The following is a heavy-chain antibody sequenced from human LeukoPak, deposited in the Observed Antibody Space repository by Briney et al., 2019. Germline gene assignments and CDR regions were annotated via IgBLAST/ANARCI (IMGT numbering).Heavy chain of an antibody. Sequence: PGGSLRLSCAASGFTFSNYAMHWVRQAPGKGLEWVAVISYDGSQKYHADSVKGRFTISRDNSKNTLFLQMNSLRAEDTAVYYCAKAGAVVVVAAKYFDYWGQGTLVTVSS. CDR1: GFTFSNYA. J-gene: IGHJ4*02. V-gene: IGHV3-30*04. D-gene: IGHD2-15*01. CDR3: AKAGAVVVVAAKYFDY. CDR2: ISYDGSQK.